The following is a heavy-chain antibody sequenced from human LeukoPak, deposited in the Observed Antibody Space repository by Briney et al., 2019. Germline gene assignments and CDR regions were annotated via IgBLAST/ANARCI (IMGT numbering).Heavy chain of an antibody. CDR1: GFTFSSYG. V-gene: IGHV3-30*02. D-gene: IGHD5-12*01. Sequence: GGCLRLSCAASGFTFSSYGMHWVRQAPGKGLEWVAFIRYDGSNKYYADSVKGRSTISRDNSKNTLYLQMKSLRAEDTAVYYCARGPSGYHNTGGQGTLVTVSS. CDR3: ARGPSGYHNT. J-gene: IGHJ4*02. CDR2: IRYDGSNK.